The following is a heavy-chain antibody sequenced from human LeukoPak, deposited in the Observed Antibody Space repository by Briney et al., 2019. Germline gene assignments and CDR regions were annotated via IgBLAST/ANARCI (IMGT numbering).Heavy chain of an antibody. D-gene: IGHD3-22*01. CDR1: GFTFSSYA. J-gene: IGHJ4*02. V-gene: IGHV3-30*04. CDR2: ISYDGSNK. CDR3: AKSSPRHYYDSSGYYYDFDY. Sequence: GGSLRLSCAASGFTFSSYAMHWVRQAPGKGLEWVAVISYDGSNKYYADSVKGRFTISRDNSKNTLYLQMNSLRAEDTAVYYCAKSSPRHYYDSSGYYYDFDYWGQGTLVTVSS.